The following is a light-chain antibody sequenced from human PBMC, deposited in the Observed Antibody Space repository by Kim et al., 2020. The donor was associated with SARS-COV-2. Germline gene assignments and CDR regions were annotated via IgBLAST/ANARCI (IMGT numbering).Light chain of an antibody. CDR1: QGINNY. Sequence: DIQMTQSPSSLSASVGARITITCRASQGINNYLAWYQQKPGKPPKLLSYAASALQSGVPSRFSGSGSGTDFTLTVTSLQPEDVATYYCQKYDSAPWTFGLGTKVDIK. CDR3: QKYDSAPWT. CDR2: AAS. V-gene: IGKV1-27*01. J-gene: IGKJ1*01.